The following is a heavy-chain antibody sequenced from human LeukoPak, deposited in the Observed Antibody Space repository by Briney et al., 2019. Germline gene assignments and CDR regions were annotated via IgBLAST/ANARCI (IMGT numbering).Heavy chain of an antibody. V-gene: IGHV3-30*03. D-gene: IGHD6-13*01. CDR2: ISYDGYNK. CDR3: ARLRPYSSDWYAYYGMDV. Sequence: PGGSLRLSCAASGFSFSAYGLHWVRQAPGKGLEWVAVISYDGYNKHYAESVKGRFTISRDNAKNSLYLQMNSLRAEETAVYYCARLRPYSSDWYAYYGMDVWGQGTTVTVSS. J-gene: IGHJ6*02. CDR1: GFSFSAYG.